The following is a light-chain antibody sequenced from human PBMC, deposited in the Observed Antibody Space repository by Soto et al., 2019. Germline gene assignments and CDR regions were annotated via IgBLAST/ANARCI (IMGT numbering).Light chain of an antibody. V-gene: IGKV3-11*01. CDR3: QQRSSWPLT. CDR2: DAS. CDR1: QSVYTY. J-gene: IGKJ4*01. Sequence: EIVLTQSPATLSMSPGERATLSCRASQSVYTYLAWYQQKPGQAPRLLIYDASNRATDIPARFSGSGSGTDFTLTIGSLEPEDFAVYYCQQRSSWPLTFGGGTKVEI.